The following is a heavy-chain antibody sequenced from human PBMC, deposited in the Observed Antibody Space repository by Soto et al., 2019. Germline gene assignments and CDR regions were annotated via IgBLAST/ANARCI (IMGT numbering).Heavy chain of an antibody. CDR3: ARGSGLYYDFWSGYYSLDY. D-gene: IGHD3-3*01. CDR1: GFTFSSYS. CDR2: ISSSSSTI. J-gene: IGHJ4*02. Sequence: GGSLRLSCAASGFTFSSYSMNWVRQAPGKGLEWVSYISSSSSTIYYADSVKGRFTISRDNAKNSLYLQMNSLRAEDTAVYYCARGSGLYYDFWSGYYSLDYWGQGTLVTVSS. V-gene: IGHV3-48*01.